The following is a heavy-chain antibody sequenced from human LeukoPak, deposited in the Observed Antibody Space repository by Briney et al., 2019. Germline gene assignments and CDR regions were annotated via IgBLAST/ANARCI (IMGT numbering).Heavy chain of an antibody. Sequence: GGSLRLSCAASGFTFSSYSMNWVRQAPGKGLEWGSYISGSSSTIYYADSVKGRFTISRDNGKNTLYLQMDSLRAEDTAVYYCARGSTYYDSSGQVPFDYWGQGTLVTVSS. D-gene: IGHD3-22*01. CDR3: ARGSTYYDSSGQVPFDY. CDR1: GFTFSSYS. J-gene: IGHJ4*02. CDR2: ISGSSSTI. V-gene: IGHV3-48*01.